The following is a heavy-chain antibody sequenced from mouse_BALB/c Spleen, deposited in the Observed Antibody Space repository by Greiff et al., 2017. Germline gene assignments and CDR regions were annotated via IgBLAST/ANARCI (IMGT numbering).Heavy chain of an antibody. Sequence: QVQLKESGPGLVAPSQSLSITCTVSGFSLTGYGVNWVRQPPGKGLEWLGMIWGDGSTDYNSALKSRLSISKDNSKSQVFLKMNSLQTDDTARYYCARGYYYGSSYYYYAMDYWGQGTSVTVSS. D-gene: IGHD1-1*01. CDR1: GFSLTGYG. CDR3: ARGYYYGSSYYYYAMDY. J-gene: IGHJ4*01. V-gene: IGHV2-6-7*01. CDR2: IWGDGST.